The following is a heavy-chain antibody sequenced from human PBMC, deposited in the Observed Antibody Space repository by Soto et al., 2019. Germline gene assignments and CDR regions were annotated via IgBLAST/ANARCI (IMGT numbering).Heavy chain of an antibody. D-gene: IGHD3-3*01. CDR2: INSDGSGT. J-gene: IGHJ4*02. CDR3: VRDGVGDFPIDY. V-gene: IGHV3-74*01. CDR1: GFTFSNYW. Sequence: PGGSLRLSCAASGFTFSNYWMHWVRQAPGKGLVWVSRINSDGSGTTYADSVKGRFTISRDNAKSTLYLQMNSLRVEDTAVYYCVRDGVGDFPIDYWGQGTLVTVSS.